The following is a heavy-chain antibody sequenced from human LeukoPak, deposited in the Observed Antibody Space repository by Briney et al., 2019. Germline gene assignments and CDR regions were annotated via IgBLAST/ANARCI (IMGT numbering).Heavy chain of an antibody. CDR2: ITGSGDTT. CDR3: AKWGDYDILTGYYVSDF. Sequence: GASLRLSCAASGLIFKNYAMSWVRQAPGKGLEWVSAITGSGDTTYYADSVKGRFTISRDNSKNTLYVEMNTLRAEDTAVYYCAKWGDYDILTGYYVSDFWGQETLVTVSS. J-gene: IGHJ4*02. CDR1: GLIFKNYA. V-gene: IGHV3-23*01. D-gene: IGHD3-9*01.